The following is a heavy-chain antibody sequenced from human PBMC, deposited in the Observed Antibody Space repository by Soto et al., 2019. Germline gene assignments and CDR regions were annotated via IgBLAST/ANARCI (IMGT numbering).Heavy chain of an antibody. CDR3: ARDGDYFGSGSPPLLSK. Sequence: QVQLQVSGPGLVKPSQTLSLTCTVSGGSITSGGYCWTWIRQHPVKGLEWMGHIYYSGSTSYNPSLKSRVTISIDTSKNQFSLKLTSVTAADTAVYYCARDGDYFGSGSPPLLSKWGQGTLVTVSS. V-gene: IGHV4-31*03. CDR2: IYYSGST. J-gene: IGHJ4*02. CDR1: GGSITSGGYC. D-gene: IGHD3-10*01.